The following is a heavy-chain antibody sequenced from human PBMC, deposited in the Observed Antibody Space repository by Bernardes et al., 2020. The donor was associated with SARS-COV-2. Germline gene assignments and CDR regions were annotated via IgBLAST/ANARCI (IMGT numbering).Heavy chain of an antibody. V-gene: IGHV3-74*01. J-gene: IGHJ4*02. Sequence: GGSLRLSCAASGFAFSDYWMHWVRQAPGKGLVWVSRISGDGTTTNYADSVKGRFTISRDNAKNTLSLQMNSLTLDDTAVYYCVRRLAAAGTYDFWGQGTLVTVSS. D-gene: IGHD6-13*01. CDR2: ISGDGTTT. CDR3: VRRLAAAGTYDF. CDR1: GFAFSDYW.